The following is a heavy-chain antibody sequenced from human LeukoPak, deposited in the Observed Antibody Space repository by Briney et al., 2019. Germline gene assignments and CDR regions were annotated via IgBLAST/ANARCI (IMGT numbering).Heavy chain of an antibody. CDR1: GGSISSGSYY. V-gene: IGHV4-39*07. J-gene: IGHJ4*02. CDR2: IYYSGST. CDR3: ARDAGDSSGYYLN. Sequence: SQTLSLTCTVSGGSISSGSYYWSWIRQPAGKGLEWIGSIYYSGSTYYNPSLKSRVTISVDTSKNQFSLKLSSVTAADTAVYYCARDAGDSSGYYLNWGQGTLVTVSS. D-gene: IGHD3-22*01.